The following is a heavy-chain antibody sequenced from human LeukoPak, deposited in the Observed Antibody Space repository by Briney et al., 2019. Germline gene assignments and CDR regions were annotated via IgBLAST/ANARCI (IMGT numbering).Heavy chain of an antibody. Sequence: GGSLRLSCAASGFSFSSYAMHWVRQAPGKGLEWVAVISYDGSKKYYADSVKGRFTISRDNSKNTLYLQMDSLRAEDTAVYYCARFNEQQMYFQHWGQGTLVSVSS. V-gene: IGHV3-30*04. CDR3: ARFNEQQMYFQH. CDR2: ISYDGSKK. J-gene: IGHJ1*01. CDR1: GFSFSSYA. D-gene: IGHD6-13*01.